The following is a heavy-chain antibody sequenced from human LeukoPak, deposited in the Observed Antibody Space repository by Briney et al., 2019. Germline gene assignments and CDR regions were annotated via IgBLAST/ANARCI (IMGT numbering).Heavy chain of an antibody. D-gene: IGHD5-12*01. CDR2: IYTSGST. CDR3: ARGKGLRSYYFDY. Sequence: SETLSLTCTVSGGSISSGSYYWSWIRQPAGKGLEWIGRIYTSGSTNYNPSLKSRVTISVDTSKNQFSLKLSSVTAADTAVYYCARGKGLRSYYFDYWGQGTLVTVSS. CDR1: GGSISSGSYY. J-gene: IGHJ4*02. V-gene: IGHV4-61*02.